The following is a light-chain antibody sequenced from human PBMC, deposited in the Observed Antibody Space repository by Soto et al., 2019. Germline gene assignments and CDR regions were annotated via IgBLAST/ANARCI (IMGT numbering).Light chain of an antibody. CDR1: SSDVGAYTL. V-gene: IGLV2-11*01. CDR3: CSYAGSYSLRV. Sequence: QSALTQPASVSGSPGQSITISCTGTSSDVGAYTLVSWYQQYPGKAPRLIIYEVSKRPSGVPDRFSGSKSGNTASLTISGLQTDDEADYFCCSYAGSYSLRVFGIGTKLTVL. J-gene: IGLJ1*01. CDR2: EVS.